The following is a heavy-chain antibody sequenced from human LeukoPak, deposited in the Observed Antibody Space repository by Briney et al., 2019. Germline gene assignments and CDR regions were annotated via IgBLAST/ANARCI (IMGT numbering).Heavy chain of an antibody. CDR2: IRGSGDDT. Sequence: GGSLRLPCAASGFTFSNYAMSWVRQPPGKGLEWVSRIRGSGDDTHYADSVRGRFTISRDNSKNTLYLQMNSLRAEDTAVCFCAKGGAYCSGGSCSNFDYWGQGTLVTVSS. V-gene: IGHV3-23*01. CDR1: GFTFSNYA. CDR3: AKGGAYCSGGSCSNFDY. D-gene: IGHD2-15*01. J-gene: IGHJ4*02.